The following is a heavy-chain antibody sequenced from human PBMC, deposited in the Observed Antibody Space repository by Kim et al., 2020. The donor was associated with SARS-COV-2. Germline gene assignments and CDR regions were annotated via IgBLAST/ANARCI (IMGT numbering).Heavy chain of an antibody. CDR2: IKSKTDGGTT. Sequence: GGSLRLSCAASGFTFSNAWMSWVRQAPGKGLEWVGRIKSKTDGGTTDYAAPVKGRFTISRDDSKNTLYLQMNSLKTEDTAVYYCTTDRSMVRGAGVRYWGQGTLVTVSS. CDR3: TTDRSMVRGAGVRY. J-gene: IGHJ4*02. CDR1: GFTFSNAW. D-gene: IGHD3-10*01. V-gene: IGHV3-15*01.